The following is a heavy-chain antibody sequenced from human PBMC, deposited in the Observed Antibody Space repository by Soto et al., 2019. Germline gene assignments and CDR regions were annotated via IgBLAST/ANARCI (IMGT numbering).Heavy chain of an antibody. CDR2: MNPNSGNT. CDR1: GYTFTSYD. D-gene: IGHD3-10*01. V-gene: IGHV1-8*01. J-gene: IGHJ3*02. Sequence: GGSVKVSCKASGYTFTSYDINWVRQASGQGLEWMGWMNPNSGNTGYAQKFQGRVTMTRNTSISTAYMELSSLRSEDTAVYYCARGWRDYYGQDAFDIWGQGTMVTVSS. CDR3: ARGWRDYYGQDAFDI.